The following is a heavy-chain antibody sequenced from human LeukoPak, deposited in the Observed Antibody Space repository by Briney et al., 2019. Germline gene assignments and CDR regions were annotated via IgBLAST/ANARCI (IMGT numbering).Heavy chain of an antibody. CDR3: AKEDCDILTGYYWGGGVGMDV. J-gene: IGHJ6*02. D-gene: IGHD3-9*01. CDR1: GFTFSSYA. Sequence: GGSLRLSCAASGFTFSSYAMSWVRQAPGKGLEWVSAISGSGGSTYYADSVKGRFTISRDNSKNTLYLQMNSLRAEDTAVYYCAKEDCDILTGYYWGGGVGMDVWGQGTTVTVSS. CDR2: ISGSGGST. V-gene: IGHV3-23*01.